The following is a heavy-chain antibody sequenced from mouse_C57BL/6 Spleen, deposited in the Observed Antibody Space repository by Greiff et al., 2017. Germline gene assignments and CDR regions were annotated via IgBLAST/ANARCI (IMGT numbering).Heavy chain of an antibody. V-gene: IGHV1-76*01. Sequence: VKLMESGAELVRPGASVKLSCKASGYTFTDYYINWVKQRPGQGLEWIARIYPGSGNTYYNEKFKGKATLTAEKASSTAYMQLSSLTSEDSAVYVCARSLLYSFLDYWGQGTTLTVSS. CDR1: GYTFTDYY. CDR3: ARSLLYSFLDY. J-gene: IGHJ2*01. D-gene: IGHD2-1*01. CDR2: IYPGSGNT.